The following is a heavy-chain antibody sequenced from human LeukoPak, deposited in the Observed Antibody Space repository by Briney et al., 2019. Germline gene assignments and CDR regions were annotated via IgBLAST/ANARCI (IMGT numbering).Heavy chain of an antibody. V-gene: IGHV5-51*01. CDR1: GYSFTSYW. CDR3: TRRGESSSWYY. CDR2: IYPGDSDT. D-gene: IGHD6-13*01. Sequence: GESLRISCKGSGYSFTSYWSGWVRQMPGKGLEWMGIIYPGDSDTRYRPSFQGQVTISADKSISTAYLQWSSLKASDTAMYYCTRRGESSSWYYWGQGTLVTVSS. J-gene: IGHJ4*02.